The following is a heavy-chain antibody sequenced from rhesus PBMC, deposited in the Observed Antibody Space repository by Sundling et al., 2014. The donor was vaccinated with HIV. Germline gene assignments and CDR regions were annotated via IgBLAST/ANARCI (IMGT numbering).Heavy chain of an antibody. J-gene: IGHJ4*01. D-gene: IGHD4-29*01. CDR3: ARGSSYVYSY. V-gene: IGHV3-103*01. CDR2: INAGGANT. CDR1: GFTFNNYG. Sequence: EVQLVETGGGLVQPGGSLKLSCSASGFTFNNYGMSWVRQAPGKGLEWVSAINAGGANTYYADSVKGRFTISRDNSKNTLSLQMNSLTTEDTAVYYCARGSSYVYSYWGQGVLVTVSS.